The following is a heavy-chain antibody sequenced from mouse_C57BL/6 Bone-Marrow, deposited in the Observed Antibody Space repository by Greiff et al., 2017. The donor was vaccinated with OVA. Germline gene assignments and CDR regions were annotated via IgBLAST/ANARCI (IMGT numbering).Heavy chain of an antibody. J-gene: IGHJ2*01. CDR2: IHPNSGST. D-gene: IGHD1-1*01. CDR1: GYTFTSYW. Sequence: QVQLQQSGAELVKPGASVKLSCKASGYTFTSYWMHWVKQRPGQGLEWIGMIHPNSGSTNYNEKFKSKATLTVDKSSSTAYMQLSSLTSEDSAVYYCARFLYGSSLDYWGQGTTLTVSS. CDR3: ARFLYGSSLDY. V-gene: IGHV1-64*01.